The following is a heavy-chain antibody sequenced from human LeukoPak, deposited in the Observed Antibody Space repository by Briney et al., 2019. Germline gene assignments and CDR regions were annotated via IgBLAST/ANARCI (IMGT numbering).Heavy chain of an antibody. D-gene: IGHD1-1*01. CDR1: GYTFTGYY. J-gene: IGHJ5*02. V-gene: IGHV1-2*02. Sequence: GASVKVSCKASGYTFTGYYMHWVRQAPGQGLEWMGWINPNSGGTNYAQKFHGRLTMTTDTSTSTAYMELRSLRSDDTGVYYCARDVPGSIGTTARFDPWGQGTLVTVSS. CDR2: INPNSGGT. CDR3: ARDVPGSIGTTARFDP.